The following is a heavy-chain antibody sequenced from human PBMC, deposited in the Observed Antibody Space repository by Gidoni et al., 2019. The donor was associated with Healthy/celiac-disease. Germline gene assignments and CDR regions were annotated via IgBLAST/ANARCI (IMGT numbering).Heavy chain of an antibody. CDR1: GGSFRGYY. Sequence: QVQLQQWGAGLLQPSETLSLTCAVYGGSFRGYYWSWIRQPPGKGLEWIGEINHSGSTNYNPSLKSRVTISVDTSKNQFSLKLSSVTAADTAVYYCARGGSTRTYYGMDVWGQGTTVTVSS. CDR3: ARGGSTRTYYGMDV. CDR2: INHSGST. J-gene: IGHJ6*02. D-gene: IGHD2-2*01. V-gene: IGHV4-34*01.